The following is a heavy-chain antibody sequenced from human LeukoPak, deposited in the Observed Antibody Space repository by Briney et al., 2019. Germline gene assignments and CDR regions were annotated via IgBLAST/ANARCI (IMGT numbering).Heavy chain of an antibody. V-gene: IGHV4-30-2*01. D-gene: IGHD3-10*01. Sequence: SQTLSLTCTVSGASISSGGYFWSWFRQAPGKGLEYIGYIYPSGSTYYNPSLKNRVTISEDWSKNQFSLQLTSVTAADAAVYYCALYYYGSGSYFPHYFDYWGQGTLVTVSS. CDR1: GASISSGGYF. CDR2: IYPSGST. J-gene: IGHJ4*02. CDR3: ALYYYGSGSYFPHYFDY.